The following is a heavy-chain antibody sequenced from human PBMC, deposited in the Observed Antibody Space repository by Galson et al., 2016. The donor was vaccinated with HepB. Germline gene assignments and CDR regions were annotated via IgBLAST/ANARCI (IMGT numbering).Heavy chain of an antibody. Sequence: SVKVSCKASGGSFSSYAITWVRQAPGQGLEWMGGIIPLFGTTDYAQKFQGRITITADGSTSTAFMVPANLRSEDTPVYYCARGDPYYYGSGADRPQKHWFDPWGQGSLVIVSS. J-gene: IGHJ5*02. V-gene: IGHV1-69*13. D-gene: IGHD3-10*01. CDR1: GGSFSSYA. CDR3: ARGDPYYYGSGADRPQKHWFDP. CDR2: IIPLFGTT.